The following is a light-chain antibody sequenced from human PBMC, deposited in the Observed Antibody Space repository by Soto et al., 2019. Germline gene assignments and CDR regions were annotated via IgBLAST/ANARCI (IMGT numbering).Light chain of an antibody. CDR3: QSYDSSLSGVV. J-gene: IGLJ2*01. CDR2: GNS. Sequence: QSVLTQSPSVSGAPGQGVTISCTGSSSNIGAGYDVHWYQQLPGTAPKLLIYGNSNRPSGVPDRFSGSKSGTSASLAITGLQAEDEADYYCQSYDSSLSGVVFGGGTKLTVL. V-gene: IGLV1-40*01. CDR1: SSNIGAGYD.